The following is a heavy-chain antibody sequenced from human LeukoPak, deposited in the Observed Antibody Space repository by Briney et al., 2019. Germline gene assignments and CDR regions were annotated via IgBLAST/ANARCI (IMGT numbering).Heavy chain of an antibody. CDR2: IYYSGST. V-gene: IGHV4-59*01. CDR1: GGSISSYY. J-gene: IGHJ3*02. CDR3: ARRTYPIDRGDAFDI. D-gene: IGHD1-14*01. Sequence: PSETLSLTCTVSGGSISSYYWSWIRQPPGKGLGWIGYIYYSGSTNYNPSLKSRVTISVDTSKNQFSLKLSSVTAADTAVYYCARRTYPIDRGDAFDIWGQGTMVTVSS.